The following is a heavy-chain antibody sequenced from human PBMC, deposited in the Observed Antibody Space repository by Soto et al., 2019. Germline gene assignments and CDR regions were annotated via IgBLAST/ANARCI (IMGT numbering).Heavy chain of an antibody. V-gene: IGHV4-31*03. D-gene: IGHD3-10*01. CDR1: GGSISSSSYY. J-gene: IGHJ5*02. CDR2: IYYSGST. Sequence: SSETLSLTCTVSGGSISSSSYYWGWIRQPPGKGLEWIGYIYYSGSTYYNPSLKSRVTISVDTSKNQFSLKLSSVTAADTAVYYCARVYGSGSYSVWFPPWAQGTLVTVS. CDR3: ARVYGSGSYSVWFPP.